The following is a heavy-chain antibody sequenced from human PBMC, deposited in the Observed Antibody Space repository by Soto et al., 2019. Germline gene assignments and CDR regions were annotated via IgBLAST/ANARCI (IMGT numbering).Heavy chain of an antibody. CDR2: INPNSGGT. CDR1: GYTFTGYY. CDR3: ARVPLYGSGSYGMDV. J-gene: IGHJ6*02. D-gene: IGHD3-10*01. Sequence: ASVKVSCKASGYTFTGYYMHWVRQAPGQGLEWMGWINPNSGGTNYAQKFQGWVTMTRDTSISTAYMELSRLRSDDTAAYYCARVPLYGSGSYGMDVWGQGTTVTVSS. V-gene: IGHV1-2*04.